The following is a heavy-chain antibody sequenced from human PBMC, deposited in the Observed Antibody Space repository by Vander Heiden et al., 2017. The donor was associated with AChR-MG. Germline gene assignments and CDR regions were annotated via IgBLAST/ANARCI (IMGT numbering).Heavy chain of an antibody. Sequence: EVQLVESGGGLVQPGGSLKLSCAAPGFTFSGSALHWVRQASGKGLEWVGRIRSKANSYATAYAASVKGRFTISRDDSKNTAYLQMNSLKTEDTAVYYCTRLGSTSPSGQDWFDPWGQGTLVTVSS. CDR2: IRSKANSYAT. V-gene: IGHV3-73*02. J-gene: IGHJ5*02. D-gene: IGHD2-2*01. CDR1: GFTFSGSA. CDR3: TRLGSTSPSGQDWFDP.